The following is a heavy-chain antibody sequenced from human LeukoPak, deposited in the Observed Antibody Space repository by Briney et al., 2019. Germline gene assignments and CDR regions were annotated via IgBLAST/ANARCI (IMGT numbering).Heavy chain of an antibody. J-gene: IGHJ3*02. CDR1: GFTFSSYS. CDR2: ISSSSSYI. D-gene: IGHD3-22*01. V-gene: IGHV3-21*01. Sequence: PGGSLRLSCAASGFTFSSYSMNWVRQAPGKGLEWVSSISSSSSYIYYADSVKGRFTISRDNAKNSLYLQMNSLRAEDTAVYYCARAQTYYDSSPEGAFDIWGQGTMVTVSS. CDR3: ARAQTYYDSSPEGAFDI.